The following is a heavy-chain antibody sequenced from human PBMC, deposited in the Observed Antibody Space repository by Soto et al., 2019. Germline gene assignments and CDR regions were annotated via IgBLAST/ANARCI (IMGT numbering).Heavy chain of an antibody. J-gene: IGHJ1*01. V-gene: IGHV1-69*12. D-gene: IGHD3-22*01. CDR2: IIPIFGTT. CDR1: GGTFSNYA. CDR3: ASRGGRDYYDTSGYG. Sequence: QVQLVQSGAEVKKPGSSVKVSCKASGGTFSNYALSWVRQAPGQGLEWMGAIIPIFGTTNNAQKSQGRVTIPEDEATSTAYMELSSLRSEDPAVYYCASRGGRDYYDTSGYGWGQGTLVTVSS.